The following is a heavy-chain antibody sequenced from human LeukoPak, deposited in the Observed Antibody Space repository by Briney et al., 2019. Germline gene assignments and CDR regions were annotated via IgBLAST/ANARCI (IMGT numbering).Heavy chain of an antibody. Sequence: GGSLRLSCAGSGXTFSGYAVSWVRQAPGKGLEWVSTITGSARSTHYADSVKGRFTISRDNSKNILYLQMNSLSTEDTAIYYCAKAFREYASSSYSSFDIWGQGTMVTVSS. J-gene: IGHJ3*02. V-gene: IGHV3-23*01. CDR3: AKAFREYASSSYSSFDI. CDR2: ITGSARST. D-gene: IGHD6-6*01. CDR1: GXTFSGYA.